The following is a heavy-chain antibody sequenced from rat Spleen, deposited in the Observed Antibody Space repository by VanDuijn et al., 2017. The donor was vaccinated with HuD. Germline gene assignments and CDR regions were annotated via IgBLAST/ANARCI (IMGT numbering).Heavy chain of an antibody. J-gene: IGHJ2*01. V-gene: IGHV5S13*01. CDR3: AKNMYTTDYYSVFNY. D-gene: IGHD1-6*01. CDR1: GFTFTNYV. Sequence: EVQLVESGGGLVQPGRSLKLSCAASGFTFTNYVMAWVRQAPTKGLEWVASISTGGGDTYYRDSVMGRFTISRDNAKNTLYLQMDSLRSEDTATYYCAKNMYTTDYYSVFNYWGQGVMVTVSS. CDR2: ISTGGGDT.